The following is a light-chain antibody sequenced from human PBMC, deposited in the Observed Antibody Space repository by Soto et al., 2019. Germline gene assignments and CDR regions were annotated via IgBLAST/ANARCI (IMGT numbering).Light chain of an antibody. J-gene: IGKJ1*01. V-gene: IGKV3-15*01. Sequence: EIVMTQSPATLSVSPGERATLSCRASQSVSSNLAWYQQKPGQAPRLLIYGASTRATGIPARFSGSGSGTEFTLTISSLQSEDFGVYYCQQYNNWLPPRTFGQGTKVEIK. CDR2: GAS. CDR1: QSVSSN. CDR3: QQYNNWLPPRT.